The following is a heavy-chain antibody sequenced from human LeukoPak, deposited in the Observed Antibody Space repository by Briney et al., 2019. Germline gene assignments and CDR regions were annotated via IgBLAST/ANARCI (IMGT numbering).Heavy chain of an antibody. CDR2: ISAYNGNT. CDR1: GYTFTSYG. Sequence: GASVKVSCKASGYTFTSYGISWVRQAPGQGLEWMGWISAYNGNTNYAQKLRGRVTMTTDTSTSTAYMELRSLRSDDTAVYYCARVLGYCSGGSCNPNDAFDIWGQGTMVTVSS. D-gene: IGHD2-15*01. CDR3: ARVLGYCSGGSCNPNDAFDI. V-gene: IGHV1-18*01. J-gene: IGHJ3*02.